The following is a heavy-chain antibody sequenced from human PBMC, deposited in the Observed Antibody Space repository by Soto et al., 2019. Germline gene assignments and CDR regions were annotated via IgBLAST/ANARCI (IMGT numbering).Heavy chain of an antibody. CDR1: GYTLTELS. V-gene: IGHV1-24*01. Sequence: ASVKVSCKVSGYTLTELSMHWVRQAPGKGLEWMGGFDPEDGETIYAQKFQGRVTMTEDTSTDTAYMELSSLRSEDTAVYYCARDGGDYYDSSGYYPNYYGMDVWGQGTTVTVSS. CDR3: ARDGGDYYDSSGYYPNYYGMDV. CDR2: FDPEDGET. D-gene: IGHD3-22*01. J-gene: IGHJ6*02.